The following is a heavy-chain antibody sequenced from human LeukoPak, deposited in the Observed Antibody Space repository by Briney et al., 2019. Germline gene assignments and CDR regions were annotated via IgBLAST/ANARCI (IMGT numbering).Heavy chain of an antibody. J-gene: IGHJ4*02. CDR3: ARDLSVAVGGFDY. CDR1: GFTFSSYW. D-gene: IGHD3-10*01. CDR2: IKQDGSEK. Sequence: PGGSLRLSCAASGFTFSSYWTSWVRQAPGKGLEWVANIKQDGSEKYYVDSVKGRFTISRDNAKNSLYLQMNSLRAEDTAVYYCARDLSVAVGGFDYWGQGTLVTVSS. V-gene: IGHV3-7*01.